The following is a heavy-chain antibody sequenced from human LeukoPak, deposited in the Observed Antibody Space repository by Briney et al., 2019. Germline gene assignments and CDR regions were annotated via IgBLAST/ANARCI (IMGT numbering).Heavy chain of an antibody. D-gene: IGHD2-2*01. J-gene: IGHJ6*04. CDR1: GYSISSGYY. V-gene: IGHV4-38-2*01. Sequence: PSETLSLTCAVSGYSISSGYYWGWIRQPPGKGLEWIGSIYHSGSTYYNPSLKSRVTISVDTSKNQLSLKLSSVTAADTAVYYCARHNYVPAAMVDVWGKGTTVTVSS. CDR3: ARHNYVPAAMVDV. CDR2: IYHSGST.